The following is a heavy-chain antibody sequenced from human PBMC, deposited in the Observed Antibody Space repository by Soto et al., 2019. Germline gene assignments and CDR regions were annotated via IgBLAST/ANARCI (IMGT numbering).Heavy chain of an antibody. CDR1: GGSISSYY. CDR2: IYYSGST. V-gene: IGHV4-59*01. Sequence: SETLSLTCTVSGGSISSYYWSWIRQPPGKGLEWIGYIYYSGSTNYNPSLKSRVTISVDTSKNQFSLKLSSVTAADTAVYYCARGPYEWGYDSSGYYLDYWGQGTLVTVSS. D-gene: IGHD3-22*01. CDR3: ARGPYEWGYDSSGYYLDY. J-gene: IGHJ4*02.